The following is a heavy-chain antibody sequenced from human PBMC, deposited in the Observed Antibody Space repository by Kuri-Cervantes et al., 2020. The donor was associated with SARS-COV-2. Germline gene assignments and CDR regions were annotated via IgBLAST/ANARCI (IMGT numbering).Heavy chain of an antibody. CDR2: IKQDGSEK. D-gene: IGHD6-13*01. Sequence: GGSLRLSCAASGFTFSSYWMSWVRQAPGKGLEWVANIKQDGSEKYYVDSVKGRLTISRDNAKNSLYLQMNSLRSEDTAVYYCAKGVAAADSYYFDYWGQGTLVTVSS. V-gene: IGHV3-7*03. CDR1: GFTFSSYW. CDR3: AKGVAAADSYYFDY. J-gene: IGHJ4*02.